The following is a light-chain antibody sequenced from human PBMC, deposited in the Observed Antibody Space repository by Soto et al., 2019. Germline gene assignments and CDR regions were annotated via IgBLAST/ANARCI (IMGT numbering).Light chain of an antibody. J-gene: IGLJ1*01. CDR1: SNTIGGYNV. Sequence: ALTQPASVSGSPGQSITISCTGSSNTIGGYNVVSWYQQHPGKAPKVIIYEGIKRPSGVSNRFSGAISGSTASLTISGLQAEDEADYYCCSYVGATTYVFGSGTKVTVL. CDR3: CSYVGATTYV. V-gene: IGLV2-23*01. CDR2: EGI.